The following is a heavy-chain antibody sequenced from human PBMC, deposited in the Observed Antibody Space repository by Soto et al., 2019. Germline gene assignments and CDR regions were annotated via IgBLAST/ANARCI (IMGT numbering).Heavy chain of an antibody. CDR1: GASISSGGYY. CDR3: VRYASRLLGYHVDV. CDR2: IHSIGST. Sequence: QVQLQESGPGLVKPSQTLSLTCTVTGASISSGGYYWTWIRQHPGKGLEWLAYIHSIGSTYYNPSLTGRAAISMDTSKNQFSLKVTSVTAADSAVYYCVRYASRLLGYHVDVWGQGTTVTVSS. D-gene: IGHD6-25*01. V-gene: IGHV4-31*03. J-gene: IGHJ6*02.